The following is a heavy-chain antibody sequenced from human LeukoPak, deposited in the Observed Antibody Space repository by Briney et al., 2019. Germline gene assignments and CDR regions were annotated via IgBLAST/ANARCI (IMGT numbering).Heavy chain of an antibody. D-gene: IGHD2-2*01. Sequence: PSETLSLTCAVYGGSFSGYYWSWIRQPPGKGLEWIGEINHSGSTNYNPSLKSRVTMSVDTSKNQFSLKLSSVTAADTAVYYCAGRSREDIVVVPAAMGLDVWGQGTMVTVSS. CDR1: GGSFSGYY. V-gene: IGHV4-34*01. CDR2: INHSGST. J-gene: IGHJ6*02. CDR3: AGRSREDIVVVPAAMGLDV.